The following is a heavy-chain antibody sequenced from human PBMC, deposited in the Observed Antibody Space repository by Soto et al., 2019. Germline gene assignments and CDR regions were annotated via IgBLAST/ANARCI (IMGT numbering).Heavy chain of an antibody. CDR2: IYSGGST. CDR1: GFTFSSYA. D-gene: IGHD3-3*01. Sequence: GGPLRLSCAASGFTFSSYAMSWVRQAPGKGLEWVSAIYSGGSTYYADSVKGRFTISRGNSKNTLYLQMNSLRAEDTAVYYCARLTYYDFWSGYPPRYYYGMDVWGQGTTVTVSS. V-gene: IGHV3-53*01. CDR3: ARLTYYDFWSGYPPRYYYGMDV. J-gene: IGHJ6*02.